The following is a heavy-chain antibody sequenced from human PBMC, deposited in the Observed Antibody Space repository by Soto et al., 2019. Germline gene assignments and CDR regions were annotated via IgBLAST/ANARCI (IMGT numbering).Heavy chain of an antibody. V-gene: IGHV3-9*01. J-gene: IGHJ6*02. CDR3: AKAVAGYYYGMDV. CDR2: ISWNSGSI. Sequence: EVQLVESGGGLVQPGRSLRLSCAASGFTFDDYAMHWVRQTPGKGLEWVSGISWNSGSIGYADSVKGRFTISRDNAKNSLYLQMNSLRPEDTALYYCAKAVAGYYYGMDVWGQGTTVTVSS. CDR1: GFTFDDYA.